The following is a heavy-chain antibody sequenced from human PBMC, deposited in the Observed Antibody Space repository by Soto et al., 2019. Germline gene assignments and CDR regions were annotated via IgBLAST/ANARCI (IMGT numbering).Heavy chain of an antibody. Sequence: QVQLVQSGAEVKKPGSSVKVSCKASGGTFSSYAISWVRQAPGQGLEWMGGIIPIFGTANYAQKFQGRVTITADESTSTDYMELRSLRSEDTAVYDCARDPDIVVVVAANPYYYGMDVWGQGTTVTVSS. CDR2: IIPIFGTA. CDR3: ARDPDIVVVVAANPYYYGMDV. V-gene: IGHV1-69*12. CDR1: GGTFSSYA. J-gene: IGHJ6*02. D-gene: IGHD2-15*01.